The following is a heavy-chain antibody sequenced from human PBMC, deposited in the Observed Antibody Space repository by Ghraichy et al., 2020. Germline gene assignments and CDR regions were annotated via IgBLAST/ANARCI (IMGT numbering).Heavy chain of an antibody. CDR1: GDSVSSNSAA. V-gene: IGHV6-1*01. D-gene: IGHD5-24*01. CDR3: ARGHPRDVYSINFFDY. J-gene: IGHJ4*02. Sequence: SQTLSLTCAISGDSVSSNSAAWNWIRQSPSRGLEWLGRTYYRSKWSNDYAVSVKSRITITPDTSKNQFSLQLNSVTPDDTAVYYCARGHPRDVYSINFFDYWGLGVLVTVSS. CDR2: TYYRSKWSN.